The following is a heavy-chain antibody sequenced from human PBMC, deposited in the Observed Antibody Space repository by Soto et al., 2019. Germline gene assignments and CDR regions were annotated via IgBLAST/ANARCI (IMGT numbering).Heavy chain of an antibody. CDR3: ARNGEGVYAYCGGDCYLYYFDF. Sequence: QLQLQESGPGLVKPSETLSLICTVSGGSISSSSYYWGWIRQPPGEGLEWIGGIYYSGSAYYNPSLKSRVTISVDTSKNQFSLKLSSVTAADTAVYYCARNGEGVYAYCGGDCYLYYFDFWGRGALVTVSS. D-gene: IGHD2-21*01. CDR2: IYYSGSA. J-gene: IGHJ4*02. V-gene: IGHV4-39*01. CDR1: GGSISSSSYY.